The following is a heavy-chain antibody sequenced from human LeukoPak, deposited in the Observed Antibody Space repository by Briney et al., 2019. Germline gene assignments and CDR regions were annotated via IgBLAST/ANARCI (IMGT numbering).Heavy chain of an antibody. CDR3: ARDNGLVWELLHNLDY. V-gene: IGHV3-48*01. CDR2: IATSSSTI. Sequence: GGSLRLSCAASGFTFSTYTMNWVRQPPGKGLEWVSNIATSSSTIYYADSVKGRFTISRDNAKNSLYLQMNSLRAEDTAVYYCARDNGLVWELLHNLDYWGQGTLVTVSS. D-gene: IGHD1-26*01. CDR1: GFTFSTYT. J-gene: IGHJ4*02.